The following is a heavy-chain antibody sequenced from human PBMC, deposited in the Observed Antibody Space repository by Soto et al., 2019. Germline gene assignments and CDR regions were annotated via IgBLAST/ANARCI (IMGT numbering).Heavy chain of an antibody. Sequence: QVQLVQSGAEVKKPGSSVKVSCKASGGTFSSYTISWVRQAPGQGLEWMGRIIPILGIANYAQKFQGRVTITADKSTSTAYMELISLRSEDTAVYYCARGPPEGYLDYWGQGTLVTVSS. CDR1: GGTFSSYT. CDR2: IIPILGIA. CDR3: ARGPPEGYLDY. V-gene: IGHV1-69*02. J-gene: IGHJ4*02.